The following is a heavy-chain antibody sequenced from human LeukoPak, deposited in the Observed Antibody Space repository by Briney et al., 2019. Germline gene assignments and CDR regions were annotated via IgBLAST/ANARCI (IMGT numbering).Heavy chain of an antibody. CDR3: AKDMVSQQWLVGGSYYYGMDV. CDR2: ISWNSGSI. Sequence: GGSLRLSCAASGFTFDDYAMHWVRQAPGKGLEWVSGISWNSGSIGYADSVKGRFTISRDNAKNSLYLQMNSLRAEDTALYYCAKDMVSQQWLVGGSYYYGMDVWGQGTTVTVSS. V-gene: IGHV3-9*01. D-gene: IGHD6-19*01. CDR1: GFTFDDYA. J-gene: IGHJ6*02.